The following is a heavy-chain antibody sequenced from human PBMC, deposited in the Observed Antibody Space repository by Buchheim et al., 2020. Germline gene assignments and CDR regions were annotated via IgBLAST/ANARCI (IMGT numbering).Heavy chain of an antibody. CDR1: GFTFSSYA. CDR3: AREMYYDFWSGYYYSPFDY. CDR2: ISYDGSNK. V-gene: IGHV3-30*04. D-gene: IGHD3-3*01. J-gene: IGHJ4*02. Sequence: QVQLVESGGGVVQPGRSLRLSCAASGFTFSSYAMHWVRQAPGKGLEWVAVISYDGSNKYYADSVKGRFTISRDNSTNTLYLQMNSLRAEDTAVYYCAREMYYDFWSGYYYSPFDYWGQGTL.